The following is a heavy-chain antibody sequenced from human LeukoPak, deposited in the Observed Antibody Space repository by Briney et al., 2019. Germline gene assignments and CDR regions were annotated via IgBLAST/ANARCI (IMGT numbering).Heavy chain of an antibody. CDR3: ARTAAISMVRGVIIPI. J-gene: IGHJ3*02. D-gene: IGHD3-10*01. CDR1: GFSFSGDI. CDR2: ISGSSSTI. V-gene: IGHV3-48*04. Sequence: GGSLRLSCAAAGFSFSGDIMNWVRQAPGKGLEWISYISGSSSTIYYADSVKGRFTISRDNAKNSLYLQMNSLRAEDTAVYYCARTAAISMVRGVIIPIWGQGTMVTVSS.